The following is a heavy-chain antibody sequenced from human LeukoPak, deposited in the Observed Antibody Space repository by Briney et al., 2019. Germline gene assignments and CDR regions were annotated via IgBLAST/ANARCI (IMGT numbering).Heavy chain of an antibody. V-gene: IGHV3-66*02. CDR2: IRIDGTT. D-gene: IGHD6-19*01. Sequence: GGSLRLSCAASGITVSNNYMKWVRQAPGKGLEWVSVIRIDGTTYYADSVKGRFTISRDNSKNTAYLKINSLRPEDTALYYCASGSDSSYWGRGTLVTVSS. CDR3: ASGSDSSY. CDR1: GITVSNNY. J-gene: IGHJ4*02.